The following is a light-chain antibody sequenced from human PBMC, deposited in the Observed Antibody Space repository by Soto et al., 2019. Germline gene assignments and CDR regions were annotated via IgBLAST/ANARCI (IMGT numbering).Light chain of an antibody. CDR2: GAS. CDR1: QSVSSSY. J-gene: IGKJ1*01. Sequence: ENVVTQSPGSLSLSPGERATLSCRASQSVSSSYLAWYQQKPGQAPRLLIYGASSRATGISDRFSGSGSGTDFTLTISRLEPEDFAVYYCQQYGRSGTFGQGTKVDIK. CDR3: QQYGRSGT. V-gene: IGKV3-20*01.